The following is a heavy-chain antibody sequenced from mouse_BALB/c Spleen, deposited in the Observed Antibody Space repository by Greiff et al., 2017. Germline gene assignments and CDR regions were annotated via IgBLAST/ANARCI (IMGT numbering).Heavy chain of an antibody. V-gene: IGHV1S81*02. CDR3: ARDYRYDGAMDY. Sequence: VQLQQPGAELVKPGASVKLSCKASGYTFTSYWMHWVKQRPGQGLEWIGEINPSNGRTNYNEKFKSKATLTVDKSSSTAYMQLSSLTSEDSAVYYCARDYRYDGAMDYWGQGTSVTVSS. D-gene: IGHD2-14*01. J-gene: IGHJ4*01. CDR1: GYTFTSYW. CDR2: INPSNGRT.